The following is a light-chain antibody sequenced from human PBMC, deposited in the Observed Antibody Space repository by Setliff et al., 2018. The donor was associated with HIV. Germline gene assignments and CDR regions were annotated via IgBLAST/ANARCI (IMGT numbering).Light chain of an antibody. CDR2: EVT. V-gene: IGLV2-18*02. J-gene: IGLJ1*01. Sequence: QSVLTQPPSVSGSPGQSVTISCPGTSSDVGRYNRVSWYQQPPGTAPKLMIYEVTNRPSGVPDRFSGSKSGSTASLTISGLQAEDEGDYYCSSHRSSSYVFGTGTKVTV. CDR3: SSHRSSSYV. CDR1: SSDVGRYNR.